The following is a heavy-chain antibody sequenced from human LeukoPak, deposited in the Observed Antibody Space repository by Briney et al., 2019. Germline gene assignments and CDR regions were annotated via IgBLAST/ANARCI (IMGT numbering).Heavy chain of an antibody. J-gene: IGHJ6*03. D-gene: IGHD2-2*01. CDR3: ARDMRCSSTSCYEYYYMDV. V-gene: IGHV1-18*01. CDR2: ISAYNGNT. Sequence: ASVKVSCKASGYTFTSYGISWVLQAPGQGLEWMGWISAYNGNTNYAQKLQGRVTMTTDTSTSTAYMELRSLRSDDTAVYYCARDMRCSSTSCYEYYYMDVWGKGTTVTVSS. CDR1: GYTFTSYG.